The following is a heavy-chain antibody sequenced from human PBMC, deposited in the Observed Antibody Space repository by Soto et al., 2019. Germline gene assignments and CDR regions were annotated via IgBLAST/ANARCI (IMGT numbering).Heavy chain of an antibody. J-gene: IGHJ6*02. Sequence: SETLSLTCTVSGDSITSGGYYWSWLRQQPGKGLEWIGYIYHSGGASYNPSLRGRAVISIDTSKNQFFLRMNAVTAADTATYYCARDYYGAGSQSYYYGMEVWGQGTTVTVSS. CDR1: GDSITSGGYY. CDR3: ARDYYGAGSQSYYYGMEV. V-gene: IGHV4-31*03. D-gene: IGHD3-10*01. CDR2: IYHSGGA.